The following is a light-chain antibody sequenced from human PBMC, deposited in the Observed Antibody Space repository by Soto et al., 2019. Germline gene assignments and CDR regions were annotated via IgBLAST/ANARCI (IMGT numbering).Light chain of an antibody. CDR1: KLGDKY. J-gene: IGLJ1*01. V-gene: IGLV3-1*01. Sequence: SYELTQPPSVSVSPGQTASITCSGDKLGDKYACWYQQKPGQSPVLAIYQDSKRPSGIPERFSGSNSGNTATLTISGTQAMDEADYYCQAWDSSTAHYVFGTGTKVTVL. CDR3: QAWDSSTAHYV. CDR2: QDS.